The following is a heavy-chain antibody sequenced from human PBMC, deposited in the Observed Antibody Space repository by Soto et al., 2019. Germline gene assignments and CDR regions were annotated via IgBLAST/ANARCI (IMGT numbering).Heavy chain of an antibody. CDR3: AWLMVPPNY. CDR2: ISGXGGSP. Sequence: PXXSLRLSCAASRFTFSSYAMSWVRQAPGKGLEAAXAISGXGGSPYYADSXXGRFTTSXXNSTNTLYLQMNSLRAEDTAVYYCAWLMVPPNYWGRGTLVTVSS. CDR1: RFTFSSYA. V-gene: IGHV3-23*01. J-gene: IGHJ4*02. D-gene: IGHD2-8*01.